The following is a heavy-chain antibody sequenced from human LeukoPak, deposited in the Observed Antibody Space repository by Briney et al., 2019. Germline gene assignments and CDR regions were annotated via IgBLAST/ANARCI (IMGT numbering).Heavy chain of an antibody. CDR1: GFTFSSYA. V-gene: IGHV3-64*01. CDR2: ISSNGGST. J-gene: IGHJ4*02. D-gene: IGHD4-23*01. CDR3: YGGGY. Sequence: GRSLRLSCAASGFTFSSYAMHWVRQAPGKGLGYVSAISSNGGSTYYANSVKGRFTISRDNSKNTLYLQMGSLRAEDMAVYYCYGGGYWGQGTLVTVSS.